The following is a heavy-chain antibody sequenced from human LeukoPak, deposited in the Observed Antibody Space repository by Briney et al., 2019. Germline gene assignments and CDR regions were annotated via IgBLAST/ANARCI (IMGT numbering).Heavy chain of an antibody. J-gene: IGHJ4*02. CDR1: GFTFSSYW. V-gene: IGHV3-74*01. Sequence: PGGSLRLSCAASGFTFSSYWMHWVRQAPGKGLVWVSRINSDGSSTSYADSVKGRFTISRDNAKNSLYLQMNSLRAEDTAIYYCAKDRDYFGSGSYYKGPFDYWGQGTLVTVSS. CDR3: AKDRDYFGSGSYYKGPFDY. D-gene: IGHD3-10*01. CDR2: INSDGSST.